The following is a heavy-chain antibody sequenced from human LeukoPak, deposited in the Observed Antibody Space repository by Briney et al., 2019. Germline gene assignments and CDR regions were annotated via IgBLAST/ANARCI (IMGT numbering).Heavy chain of an antibody. CDR3: AKDYHSSSWYYFDY. CDR2: ISYDGSNK. D-gene: IGHD6-13*01. V-gene: IGHV3-30*18. CDR1: GFSFSTYS. J-gene: IGHJ4*02. Sequence: GGSLRLSCAASGFSFSTYSMNWVRQAPGKGLEWVAVISYDGSNKYYADSVKGRFTISRDNSKNTLYLQMNSLRAEDTAVYYCAKDYHSSSWYYFDYWGQGTLVTVSS.